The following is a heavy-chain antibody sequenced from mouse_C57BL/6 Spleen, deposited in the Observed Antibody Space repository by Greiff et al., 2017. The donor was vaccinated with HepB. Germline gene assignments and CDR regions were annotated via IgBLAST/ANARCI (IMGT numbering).Heavy chain of an antibody. J-gene: IGHJ4*01. CDR3: ARARDNGYYAMDY. Sequence: QVQLQQPATELVKPGASVKLSCKASGYTFTSYWMHWVKQRPGRGLEWIGNINPSNGGTNYNEKFKSKATLTVDTSSSTAYMQLSRLTSEDSAVYYCARARDNGYYAMDYCGQRTSVTVAS. CDR2: INPSNGGT. V-gene: IGHV1-53*01. CDR1: GYTFTSYW. D-gene: IGHD3-2*01.